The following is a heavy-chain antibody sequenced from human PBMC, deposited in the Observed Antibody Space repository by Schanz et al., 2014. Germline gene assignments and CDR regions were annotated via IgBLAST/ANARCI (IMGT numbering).Heavy chain of an antibody. CDR3: ARERWLGGPLDY. J-gene: IGHJ4*02. CDR1: GFAFRNYA. V-gene: IGHV3-23*04. Sequence: EVQLVESGGGLVQPGGSLRLSCAASGFAFRNYAMTWVRQAPGKGLEWVSGITGAGDTTKCAVSVKGRFTISRDNSKNTLYLQMNRLRAEDAAVYYCARERWLGGPLDYWGQGTLGAVSS. D-gene: IGHD2-15*01. CDR2: ITGAGDTT.